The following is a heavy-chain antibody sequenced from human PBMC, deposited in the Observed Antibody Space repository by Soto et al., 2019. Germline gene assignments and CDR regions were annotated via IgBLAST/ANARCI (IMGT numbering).Heavy chain of an antibody. CDR3: ARASTMGGFYYYGMDV. D-gene: IGHD3-10*01. J-gene: IGHJ6*02. CDR1: GGSISSSSYY. CDR2: IYYSGST. Sequence: QLQLQESGPGLVKPSETLSLTCTVSGGSISSSSYYWGWIRQPPGKGLEWIGYIYYSGSTYYNPSLKSRVTISVDTSKNQFSLKLSSVTAADTAVYYCARASTMGGFYYYGMDVWGQGTTVTVSS. V-gene: IGHV4-30-4*08.